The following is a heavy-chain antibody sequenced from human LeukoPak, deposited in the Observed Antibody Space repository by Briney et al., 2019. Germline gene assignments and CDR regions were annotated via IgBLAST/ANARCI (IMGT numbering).Heavy chain of an antibody. V-gene: IGHV1-18*01. CDR1: GYTFISYG. Sequence: ASVKVSCKASGYTFISYGISWVRQAPGQGLEWMGWISAYNGNTNYAQKLQGRVTMTTDTSTSTAYMELRSLRSDDTAVHYCAGAYSSGWTRYYYYYMDVWGKGTTVTISS. CDR2: ISAYNGNT. J-gene: IGHJ6*03. D-gene: IGHD6-19*01. CDR3: AGAYSSGWTRYYYYYMDV.